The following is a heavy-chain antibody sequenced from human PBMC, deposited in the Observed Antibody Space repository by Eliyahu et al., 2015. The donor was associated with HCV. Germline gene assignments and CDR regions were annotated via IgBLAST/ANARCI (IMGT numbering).Heavy chain of an antibody. Sequence: EVQLVESEGGLVRPGGSLRLSCTASGFTVSGNYMSWVRQAPGKGLEWVSVIYRGGGTYYADSVKGRFTISRDNSKNTLYLQMNSLRAEDTAVYYCARSSMNYDYWSGYSPIDSWGQGTLVTVSS. CDR2: IYRGGGT. D-gene: IGHD3-3*01. CDR1: GFTVSGNY. V-gene: IGHV3-66*01. J-gene: IGHJ4*02. CDR3: ARSSMNYDYWSGYSPIDS.